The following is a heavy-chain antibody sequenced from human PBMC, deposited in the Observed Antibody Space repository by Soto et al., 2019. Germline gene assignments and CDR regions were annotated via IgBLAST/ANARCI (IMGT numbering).Heavy chain of an antibody. V-gene: IGHV3-30*18. CDR2: ISYDGSNK. Sequence: GGSLRLSCAASGFTFSSYGMHWVRQAPGKGLEWVAVISYDGSNKYYADSVKGRFTISRDNSKNTLYLQMNSLRAEDTAVYYCAKDPRAVLNCSGGSCYSYYFDYWGQGTLVTVSS. CDR1: GFTFSSYG. CDR3: AKDPRAVLNCSGGSCYSYYFDY. D-gene: IGHD2-15*01. J-gene: IGHJ4*02.